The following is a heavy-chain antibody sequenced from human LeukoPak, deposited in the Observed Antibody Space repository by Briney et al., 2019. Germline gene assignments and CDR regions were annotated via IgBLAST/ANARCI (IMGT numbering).Heavy chain of an antibody. CDR2: IKQDGSEK. V-gene: IGHV3-7*01. J-gene: IGHJ4*02. CDR3: ARGRYDTTVIVDY. Sequence: QSGGSLRLSCAASGFTFSSYWMSWVRQAPGKGLEWVANIKQDGSEKYYVDSVKGRFTISRDNAKNSLYLQMNSLRAEDTAVYYCARGRYDTTVIVDYWGQGTLVTVSS. D-gene: IGHD2/OR15-2a*01. CDR1: GFTFSSYW.